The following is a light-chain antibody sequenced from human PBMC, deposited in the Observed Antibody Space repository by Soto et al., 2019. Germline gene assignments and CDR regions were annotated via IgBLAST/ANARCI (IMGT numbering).Light chain of an antibody. CDR2: GAS. J-gene: IGKJ1*01. CDR1: ETVATN. V-gene: IGKV3-15*01. Sequence: EVVMTQSPATLSVSPGERATLSCWASETVATNLAWYQQKPGQAPRLLISGASTRAAGISDRFRGSGSGTEFTLTISSLRSEDSAIYYCQQYFEWPPMTFGQGTKVDIK. CDR3: QQYFEWPPMT.